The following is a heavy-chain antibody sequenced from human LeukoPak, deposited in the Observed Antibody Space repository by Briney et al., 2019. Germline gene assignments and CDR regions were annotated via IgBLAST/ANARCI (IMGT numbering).Heavy chain of an antibody. J-gene: IGHJ6*02. Sequence: QTGGSLRLSCAASGFTIGPYAMYWVRQGPGRGLEWVSVIKADGRGTFYADSVRGRFTTSRDNSKNSLYLQMNSLTSEDTALYYCATWAFYHNLDVWGQGTTVIVSS. CDR3: ATWAFYHNLDV. D-gene: IGHD2/OR15-2a*01. CDR1: GFTIGPYA. V-gene: IGHV3-43*02. CDR2: IKADGRGT.